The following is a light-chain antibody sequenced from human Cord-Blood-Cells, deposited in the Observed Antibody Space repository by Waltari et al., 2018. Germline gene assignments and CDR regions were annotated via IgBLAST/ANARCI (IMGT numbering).Light chain of an antibody. J-gene: IGKJ2*01. V-gene: IGKV1-39*01. CDR2: AAS. CDR3: QQSYSTPYT. Sequence: DIQMTQSPSSLSASVGDRVTITCRASQSISSYLNWYQQKPGNAPKLLIYAASSLQSGVPSRFSGSGSGTDFTLTISSLQPEEFATYYCQQSYSTPYTFGQGTKLEIK. CDR1: QSISSY.